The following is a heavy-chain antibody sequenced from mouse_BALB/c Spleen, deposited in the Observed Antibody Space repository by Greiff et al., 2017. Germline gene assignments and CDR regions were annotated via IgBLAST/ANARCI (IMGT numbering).Heavy chain of an antibody. D-gene: IGHD2-4*01. CDR1: GYSITSDYA. CDR3: ARGDYDRGFAY. CDR2: ISYSGST. Sequence: DVQLQESGPGLVKPSQSLSLTCTVTGYSITSDYAWNWIRQFPGNKLEWMGYISYSGSTSYNPSLKSRISITRDTSKNQFFLQLNSVTTEDTATYYCARGDYDRGFAYWGQGTLVTVSA. V-gene: IGHV3-2*02. J-gene: IGHJ3*01.